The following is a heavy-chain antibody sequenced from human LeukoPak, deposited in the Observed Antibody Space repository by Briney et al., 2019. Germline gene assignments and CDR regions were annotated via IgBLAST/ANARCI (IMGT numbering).Heavy chain of an antibody. J-gene: IGHJ4*02. CDR1: GFSVRRKY. D-gene: IGHD5-12*01. CDR3: ARGVDGGYDLDY. V-gene: IGHV3-66*01. CDR2: IYIGGDT. Sequence: GGSLRLSCAASGFSVRRKYMSWVRQAPGKGLEWVSVIYIGGDTYYADSVMGRFTISRDNSKNTLYLQMDTLRVEDTAVYFCARGVDGGYDLDYWGLGTLVNVSS.